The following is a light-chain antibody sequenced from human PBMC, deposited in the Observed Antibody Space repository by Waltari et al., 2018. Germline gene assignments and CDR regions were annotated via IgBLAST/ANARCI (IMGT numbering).Light chain of an antibody. V-gene: IGKV3-20*01. Sequence: EIVFTQSPGTLSLSLGERATPSCRASQSVSTYLAWYQQKPGQAPRLLIYHASSRATCIPDRFSGSGSGTDFSLTIRRLEPEDFAVYYFQHYLRLPATFGQWTKGEIK. J-gene: IGKJ1*01. CDR3: QHYLRLPAT. CDR1: QSVSTY. CDR2: HAS.